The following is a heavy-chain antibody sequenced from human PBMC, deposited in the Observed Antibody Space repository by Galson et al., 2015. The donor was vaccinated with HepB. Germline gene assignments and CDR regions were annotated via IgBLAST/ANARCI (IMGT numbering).Heavy chain of an antibody. J-gene: IGHJ3*02. Sequence: PALVKPTQTLTLTCTFSGFSLSTSGMCVSWIRQPPGKALEWLARIDWDDDKYYSTSLKTRLIISKDTSKNQVVLTMTNMDPVDTATYYCARTRITMVRGVIIYAVDIWGQGTMVTVSS. D-gene: IGHD3-10*01. V-gene: IGHV2-70*11. CDR1: GFSLSTSGMC. CDR2: IDWDDDK. CDR3: ARTRITMVRGVIIYAVDI.